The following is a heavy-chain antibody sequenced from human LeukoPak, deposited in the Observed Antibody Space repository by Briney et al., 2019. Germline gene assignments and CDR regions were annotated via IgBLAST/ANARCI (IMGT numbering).Heavy chain of an antibody. J-gene: IGHJ4*02. CDR1: GFTISSYG. D-gene: IGHD3-22*01. V-gene: IGHV3-30*18. Sequence: PGGSLRLSCAASGFTISSYGMHWVRQAPGKGLEWVAVISYDGSNKYYADSVKGRFTISRDNSKNTLYLQMNSLRAEDTAVYYCAKEERSAFDSSGPFDYWGQGTLVTVSS. CDR3: AKEERSAFDSSGPFDY. CDR2: ISYDGSNK.